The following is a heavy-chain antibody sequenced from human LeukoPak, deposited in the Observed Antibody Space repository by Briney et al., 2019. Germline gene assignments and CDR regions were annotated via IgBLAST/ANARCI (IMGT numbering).Heavy chain of an antibody. CDR3: AREDTLPKLRFLDHNWFDP. V-gene: IGHV1-46*01. D-gene: IGHD3-3*01. Sequence: ASVKVSCTASGYTFTSYYMHWVRQAPGQGLEWMGIINPSGGSTSYAQKFQGRVTMTRDTSTSTVYMELSSLRSEDTAVYYCAREDTLPKLRFLDHNWFDPWGQGTLVTVSS. CDR1: GYTFTSYY. CDR2: INPSGGST. J-gene: IGHJ5*02.